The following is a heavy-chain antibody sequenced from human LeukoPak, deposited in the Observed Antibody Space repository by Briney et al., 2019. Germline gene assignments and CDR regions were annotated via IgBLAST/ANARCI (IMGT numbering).Heavy chain of an antibody. CDR1: GGSFSGYY. Sequence: PSETLSLTCAVYGGSFSGYYWSWIRQPPGKGLEWIGEINHSGSTNYNPSLKSRVTISVDTSKNQFSLKLSSVTAADTAVYYCARVRAAAGTALMEVWGKGTTVTVSS. J-gene: IGHJ6*03. D-gene: IGHD6-13*01. CDR2: INHSGST. V-gene: IGHV4-34*01. CDR3: ARVRAAAGTALMEV.